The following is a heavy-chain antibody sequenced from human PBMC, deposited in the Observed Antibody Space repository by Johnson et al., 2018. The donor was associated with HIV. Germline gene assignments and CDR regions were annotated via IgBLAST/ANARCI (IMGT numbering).Heavy chain of an antibody. CDR3: AKSTQASILSESGPYGAFDI. CDR2: ISYDGSNK. J-gene: IGHJ3*02. D-gene: IGHD2-21*01. CDR1: GFTFSSYA. Sequence: QVQLVESGGGLVQPGGSLRLSCAASGFTFSSYAMHWVRQAPGKGLEWVAVISYDGSNKYYPDSVQGRFTISRDNSKNTLYLQMDSLRPEDTALYYCAKSTQASILSESGPYGAFDIWGRGTMVTVSS. V-gene: IGHV3-30*04.